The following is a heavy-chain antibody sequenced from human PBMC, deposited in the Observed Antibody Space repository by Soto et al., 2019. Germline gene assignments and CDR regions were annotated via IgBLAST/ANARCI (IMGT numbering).Heavy chain of an antibody. D-gene: IGHD3-3*01. Sequence: QVQLVQSGAEKTKPGASVKVSCKASGYTFIRSAMHWVRQAPGQRLEWMGWINVANGNTKYPQKFQGSVTITRDTSATTAYMEPSSLTSEDTAVYYCARGNLWSGYPYYFDYWGHGTLVTVSS. CDR3: ARGNLWSGYPYYFDY. J-gene: IGHJ4*01. V-gene: IGHV1-3*05. CDR2: INVANGNT. CDR1: GYTFIRSA.